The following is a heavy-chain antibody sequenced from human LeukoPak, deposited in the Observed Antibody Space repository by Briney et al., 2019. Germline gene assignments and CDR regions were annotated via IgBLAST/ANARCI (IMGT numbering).Heavy chain of an antibody. D-gene: IGHD3-10*01. J-gene: IGHJ6*02. CDR3: ARAGSGSYPALDYYYGMDV. CDR2: INPNSGGT. CDR1: GYTFTGYY. Sequence: ASVKVSCKASGYTFTGYYMHWVRQAPGQGLEWVGWINPNSGGTNYAQKFQGRVTMTRDTSISTAYMELSRLRSDDTAVYYCARAGSGSYPALDYYYGMDVWGQGTTVTVSS. V-gene: IGHV1-2*02.